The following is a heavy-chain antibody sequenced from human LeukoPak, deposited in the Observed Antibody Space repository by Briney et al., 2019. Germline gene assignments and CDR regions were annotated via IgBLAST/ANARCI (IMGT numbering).Heavy chain of an antibody. CDR3: ARHCSGGSCYSYFDY. D-gene: IGHD2-15*01. J-gene: IGHJ4*02. CDR2: IYYSGST. CDR1: GGSIRSSGYY. V-gene: IGHV4-39*01. Sequence: SETLSLTCTVSGGSIRSSGYYWGWIRQPPGKGLEWIGSIYYSGSTYYNPSLKSRITISVDTAKSQFPLKLRSVTAAGTAVYYCARHCSGGSCYSYFDYWGQGTLVTVSS.